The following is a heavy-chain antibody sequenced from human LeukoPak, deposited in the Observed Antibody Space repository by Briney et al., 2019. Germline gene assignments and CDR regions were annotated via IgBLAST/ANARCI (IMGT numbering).Heavy chain of an antibody. V-gene: IGHV3-21*01. D-gene: IGHD6-13*01. J-gene: IGHJ6*02. CDR3: ARWYVIRDYYGMDV. CDR1: GFTFSSYS. Sequence: GGSLRLSCAASGFTFSSYSMNWVRQAPGERLEWVSSISSSSSYIYYADSVKGRFTISRDNAKNSLYLQMNSLRAEDTAVYYCARWYVIRDYYGMDVWGQGTTVTVSS. CDR2: ISSSSSYI.